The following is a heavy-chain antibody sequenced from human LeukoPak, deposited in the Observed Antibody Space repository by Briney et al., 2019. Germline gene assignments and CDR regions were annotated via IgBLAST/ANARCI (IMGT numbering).Heavy chain of an antibody. D-gene: IGHD3-3*01. Sequence: GGSLRLSCAASGFTFSSYSMNWVRQAPGKGLEWVSYISSSSSTIYYADSVKGRFTISRDNAKNSLCLQMNSLRDEDTAVYYCARDEAGARAWNTYYDFWSGYYGFDYWGQGTLVTVSS. CDR1: GFTFSSYS. CDR2: ISSSSSTI. J-gene: IGHJ4*02. V-gene: IGHV3-48*02. CDR3: ARDEAGARAWNTYYDFWSGYYGFDY.